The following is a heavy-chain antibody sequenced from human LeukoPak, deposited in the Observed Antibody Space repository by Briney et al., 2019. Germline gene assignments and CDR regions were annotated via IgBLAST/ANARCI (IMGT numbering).Heavy chain of an antibody. Sequence: SETLSLTCTVSGGSISSYYWSWIRQPPGKGLEWIGYIYYSGSTNYNPSLKSRVTISVDTSKNQFSLKLSSVTAADTAVYYCARVDIVVVPAARYYYYYYMDVWGKGTTVTVSS. CDR1: GGSISSYY. CDR2: IYYSGST. V-gene: IGHV4-59*01. J-gene: IGHJ6*03. CDR3: ARVDIVVVPAARYYYYYYMDV. D-gene: IGHD2-2*03.